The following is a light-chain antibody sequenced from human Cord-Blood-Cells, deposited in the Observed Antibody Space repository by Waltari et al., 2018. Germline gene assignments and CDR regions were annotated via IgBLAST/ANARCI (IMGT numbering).Light chain of an antibody. CDR1: SSNIGAGYD. CDR3: QSYDSSLSGSEVV. J-gene: IGLJ2*01. Sequence: QPVLTQPPSVSRAPGQSVTISRTRCSSNIGAGYDVHCYPQLPGTAPKLLIYGNSNRPSGVPDRFSGSKSGTSASLAITGLQAEDEADYYCQSYDSSLSGSEVVFGGGTKLTVL. V-gene: IGLV1-40*01. CDR2: GNS.